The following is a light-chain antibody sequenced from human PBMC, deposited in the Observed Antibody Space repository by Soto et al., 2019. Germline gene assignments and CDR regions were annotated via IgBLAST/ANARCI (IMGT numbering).Light chain of an antibody. V-gene: IGKV1-9*01. J-gene: IGKJ3*01. CDR2: GAS. CDR1: QGITSY. CDR3: QRLNSHPT. Sequence: DIQLTQSPSFLSASVGDRVTITCRASQGITSYLAWYQQKPEKAPELLIYGASTLQTGVPSRFSGSGSGTEFTLTISSLQPEDFATYFCQRLNSHPTFGPGTKVDIK.